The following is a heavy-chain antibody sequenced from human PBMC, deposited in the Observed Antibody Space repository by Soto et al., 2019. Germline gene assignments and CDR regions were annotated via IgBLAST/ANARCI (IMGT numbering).Heavy chain of an antibody. D-gene: IGHD6-6*01. Sequence: SETLSLTCTVSGGSISSYYWSWIRQPPGKGLEWIGYIYYSGSTNYNPSLKSRVTISVDTSKNQFSLKLSSVTAADTAVYYCARGIAARPANWFDPWGQGTLVTVS. CDR2: IYYSGST. CDR3: ARGIAARPANWFDP. J-gene: IGHJ5*02. CDR1: GGSISSYY. V-gene: IGHV4-59*01.